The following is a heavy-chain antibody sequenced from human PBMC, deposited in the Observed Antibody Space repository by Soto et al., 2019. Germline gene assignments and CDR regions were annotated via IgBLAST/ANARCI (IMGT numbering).Heavy chain of an antibody. J-gene: IGHJ6*03. V-gene: IGHV3-30*18. CDR2: ISHDGNVN. D-gene: IGHD2-8*02. CDR1: GFTFSSYA. Sequence: QVQLVESGGGVVQPGRSLRLSCVASGFTFSSYAMHWVRQAPGKGLEWVAVISHDGNVNYYSESVKGRFTMSRDNSKDTLYLQMDSLRTEDTAVYFCAKDEYWESHFYYFMDLWGKGTPVTVSS. CDR3: AKDEYWESHFYYFMDL.